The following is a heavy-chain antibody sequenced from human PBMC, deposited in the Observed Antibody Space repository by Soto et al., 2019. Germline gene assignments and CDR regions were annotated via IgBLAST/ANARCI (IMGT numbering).Heavy chain of an antibody. V-gene: IGHV4-38-2*02. Sequence: SETLSLTCTVSGYSISSGYHWAWIRQPPGKGLEWLGSVHYSGNTYYNPSLKSRLTISVDKSKNQFSLNLSSVTAADTAVYYCARQDRVVAEGGWFDPWAQGTLVTVSS. CDR1: GYSISSGYH. J-gene: IGHJ5*02. D-gene: IGHD2-15*01. CDR2: VHYSGNT. CDR3: ARQDRVVAEGGWFDP.